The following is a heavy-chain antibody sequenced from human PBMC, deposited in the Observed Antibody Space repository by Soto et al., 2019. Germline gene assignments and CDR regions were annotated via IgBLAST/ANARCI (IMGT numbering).Heavy chain of an antibody. J-gene: IGHJ6*02. Sequence: EVQLVESGGGLVQPGGSLKLSCVASGFSISSSDMHWVRQVMGKGLEWVSTLGTSGDTFYSGSVKGRFTISREDAKNSLHLQMNNLRAEDSAVYYRTRDRQIYRFYYYGMDVWGQGTAVTVS. CDR2: LGTSGDT. CDR3: TRDRQIYRFYYYGMDV. CDR1: GFSISSSD. D-gene: IGHD3-3*01. V-gene: IGHV3-13*01.